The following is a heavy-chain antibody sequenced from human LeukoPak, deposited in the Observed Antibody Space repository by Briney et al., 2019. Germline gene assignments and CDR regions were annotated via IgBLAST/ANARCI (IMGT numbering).Heavy chain of an antibody. J-gene: IGHJ3*02. V-gene: IGHV3-66*01. CDR3: ARDLKGQYQDAFDI. CDR2: IYNSDNT. Sequence: GGSVRLSCAASGFTVTNNYMTWVRQAPGKGLEWVSVIYNSDNTNYADSVKGRFTISRDNSKNTLYLQMNSLRAEDTAVYYCARDLKGQYQDAFDIWGQGTMVTVSS. CDR1: GFTVTNNY. D-gene: IGHD2-2*01.